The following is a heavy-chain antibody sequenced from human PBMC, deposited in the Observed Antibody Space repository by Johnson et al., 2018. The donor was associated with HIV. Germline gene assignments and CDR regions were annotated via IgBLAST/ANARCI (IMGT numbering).Heavy chain of an antibody. CDR3: ARELKDGDYSRGAFDL. CDR1: GFTFSSYA. D-gene: IGHD4-23*01. J-gene: IGHJ3*01. CDR2: ISYDGSNK. V-gene: IGHV3-30*04. Sequence: QVQLVESGGGVVQPGRSLRLSCAASGFTFSSYAMHWVRQAPGTGLEWVAVISYDGSNKYYADSVKGRFNISRDNSKNTLYLQMNSLRTEDTAVYYCARELKDGDYSRGAFDLWGQGTMVTVTS.